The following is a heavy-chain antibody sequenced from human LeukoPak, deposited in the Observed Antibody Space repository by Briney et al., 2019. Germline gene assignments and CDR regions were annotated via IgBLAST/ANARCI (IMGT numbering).Heavy chain of an antibody. V-gene: IGHV4-59*01. CDR1: GGSISCYY. J-gene: IGHJ6*02. Sequence: PSETLSLTCTVSGGSISCYYWSWIRQPPGKGLEWIGYIYYSGSTNYNPSLKSRVTISVDTSKNQFSLKLSSVTAADTAVYYCARDSIVVVPAASPRNDYYYYYGMDVWGQGTTVTVSS. CDR2: IYYSGST. CDR3: ARDSIVVVPAASPRNDYYYYYGMDV. D-gene: IGHD2-2*01.